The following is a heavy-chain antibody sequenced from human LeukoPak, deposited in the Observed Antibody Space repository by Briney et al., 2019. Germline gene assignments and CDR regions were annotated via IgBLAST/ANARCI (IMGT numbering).Heavy chain of an antibody. CDR1: GFTFSSYG. V-gene: IGHV3-30*03. D-gene: IGHD3-10*01. J-gene: IGHJ4*02. CDR3: ASLLWFGDPTPYYFDY. Sequence: QSGGSLRLSCAASGFTFSSYGMNWVRQAPGKGLEWVAVISYDGSNKYYADSVKGRFTISRDNSKNTLYLQMNSLRAEDTAVYYCASLLWFGDPTPYYFDYWGQGTLVTVSS. CDR2: ISYDGSNK.